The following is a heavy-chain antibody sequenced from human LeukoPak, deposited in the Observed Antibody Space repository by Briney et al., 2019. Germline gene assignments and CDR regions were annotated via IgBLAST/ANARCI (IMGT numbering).Heavy chain of an antibody. CDR2: IWYDGSNK. V-gene: IGHV3-33*06. Sequence: GRSLRLSCAASGFTFSSYGMHWVRQAPGKGLEWVAVIWYDGSNKYYADSVKGRFTISRDNSKNTLYLQMNSLRAEDTAVYYCAKALTLFGGYYQYYFDYWGQGTLVTVSS. CDR3: AKALTLFGGYYQYYFDY. J-gene: IGHJ4*02. CDR1: GFTFSSYG. D-gene: IGHD3-22*01.